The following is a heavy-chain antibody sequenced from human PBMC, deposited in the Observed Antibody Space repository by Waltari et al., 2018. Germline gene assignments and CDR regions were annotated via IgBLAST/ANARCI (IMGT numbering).Heavy chain of an antibody. Sequence: QVQLQQWGAGLLKPSETLSLTCAVYGGSFSGYYWSWIRQPPGKGLEWIGEINHSGSTNYNPSLKSRVTISVDTSKNQFSLKLSSVTAADTAVYYCARGSKRFGEFDYWGQGTLVTVSS. V-gene: IGHV4-34*01. CDR2: INHSGST. CDR1: GGSFSGYY. CDR3: ARGSKRFGEFDY. J-gene: IGHJ4*02. D-gene: IGHD3-10*01.